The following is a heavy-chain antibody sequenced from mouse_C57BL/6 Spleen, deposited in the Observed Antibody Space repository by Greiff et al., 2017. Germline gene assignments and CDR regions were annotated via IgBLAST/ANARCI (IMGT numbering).Heavy chain of an antibody. CDR2: IHPNSGST. CDR1: GYTFTSYW. J-gene: IGHJ4*01. Sequence: QVQLQQPGAELVKPGASVKLSCKASGYTFTSYWMHWVKQRPGQGLEWIGMIHPNSGSTNYNEKFKSKATLTVDKSSSTAYMQLSSLTSEDSAVYYWARRYGSSLFAMDYWGQGTSVTVSS. D-gene: IGHD1-1*01. V-gene: IGHV1-64*01. CDR3: ARRYGSSLFAMDY.